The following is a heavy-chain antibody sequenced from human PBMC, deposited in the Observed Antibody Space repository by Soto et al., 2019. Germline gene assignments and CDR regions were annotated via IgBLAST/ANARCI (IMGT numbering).Heavy chain of an antibody. CDR1: GFNFRIYA. CDR2: MIGDGTSW. D-gene: IGHD1-26*01. CDR3: AKDLRPDGRYDLDY. V-gene: IGHV3-23*01. Sequence: EVQLLESGGGLAQAGGSLRLSCAASGFNFRIYAMNWVRQAPGKGLEWVSVMIGDGTSWDYADSVRGRFTISIDNSKNTLYLQMNSLRAEDTAVYYCAKDLRPDGRYDLDYWGQGTLVTVSS. J-gene: IGHJ4*02.